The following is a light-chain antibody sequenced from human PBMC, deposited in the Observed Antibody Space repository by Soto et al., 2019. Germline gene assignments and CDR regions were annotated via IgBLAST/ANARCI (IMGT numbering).Light chain of an antibody. CDR1: QGISSY. CDR2: AAS. J-gene: IGKJ3*01. CDR3: QRPGV. Sequence: DIQLTHSPSFLSASVLYIVTITFRASQGISSYLAWYQQKPGKAPKLLIYAASTLQSGVPSRFSGSGSGTEFTLTISSLQPEDFATHYCQRPGVFGPGTKVDIK. V-gene: IGKV1-9*01.